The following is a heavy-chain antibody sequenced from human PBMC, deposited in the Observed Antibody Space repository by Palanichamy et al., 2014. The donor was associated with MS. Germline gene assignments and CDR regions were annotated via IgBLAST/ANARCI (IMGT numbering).Heavy chain of an antibody. CDR1: GFTFSNHA. D-gene: IGHD5-18*01. Sequence: QVQLVESGGGVVQPGRSLRLSCAGSGFTFSNHAMYWVRQAPGKGLGWVAVIYYDGSNRYYADSVEGRFTISRDNSKNTLYLQMNSLRAEDTAVYYCARSKGDTAMLAFDSWGQGTLVAVSS. CDR2: IYYDGSNR. J-gene: IGHJ4*02. V-gene: IGHV3-33*08. CDR3: ARSKGDTAMLAFDS.